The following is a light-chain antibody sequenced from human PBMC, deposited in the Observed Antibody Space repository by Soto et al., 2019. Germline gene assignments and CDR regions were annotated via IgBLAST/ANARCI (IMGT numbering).Light chain of an antibody. CDR1: SSNIGAGYD. CDR3: QSYDSSLSGSDGV. CDR2: GNS. Sequence: QAVLTQPPSVSGAPGQRVTISCTGSSSNIGAGYDVHWYQQLPGTAPKVLIYGNSNRPSGVPDRFSGSKSGTSASLAITGLQAEDEADYYCQSYDSSLSGSDGVFGGGTKLTVL. V-gene: IGLV1-40*01. J-gene: IGLJ3*02.